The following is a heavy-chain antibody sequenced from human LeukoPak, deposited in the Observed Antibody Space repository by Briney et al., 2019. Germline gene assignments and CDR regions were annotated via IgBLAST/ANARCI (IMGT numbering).Heavy chain of an antibody. Sequence: SETLSLTCAVYGGSFSDYYWSWIRQPPGKGLEWIGYIYYSGSTYYNPSLKSRVTISVDTSKNQFSLKLSSVTAADTAVYYCARTYYYDSSGYAFDIWGQGTMVTVSS. CDR1: GGSFSDYY. V-gene: IGHV4-30-4*01. CDR3: ARTYYYDSSGYAFDI. CDR2: IYYSGST. J-gene: IGHJ3*02. D-gene: IGHD3-22*01.